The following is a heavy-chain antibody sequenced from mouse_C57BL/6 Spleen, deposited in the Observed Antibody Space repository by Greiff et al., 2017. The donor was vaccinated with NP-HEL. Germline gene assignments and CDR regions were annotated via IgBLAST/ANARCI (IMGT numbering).Heavy chain of an antibody. CDR2: IYPGDGDT. CDR3: ARDYYGSLFDY. Sequence: QVQLQQSGPELVKPGASVKISCKASGYAFSSSWMNWVKQRPGKGLEWIGRIYPGDGDTNYNGKFKGKATLTADKSSSTAYMQLSSLTSEDSAVYCCARDYYGSLFDYWGQGTTLTVSS. D-gene: IGHD1-1*01. V-gene: IGHV1-82*01. CDR1: GYAFSSSW. J-gene: IGHJ2*01.